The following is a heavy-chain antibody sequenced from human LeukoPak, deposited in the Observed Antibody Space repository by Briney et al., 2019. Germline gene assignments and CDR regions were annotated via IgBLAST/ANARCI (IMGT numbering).Heavy chain of an antibody. D-gene: IGHD6-19*01. CDR3: ARGCPYSSGWIVEYYFDY. V-gene: IGHV4-34*01. Sequence: PSETLSLTCAVYGGSFSGYYWSWIRQPPGKGLEWIGEINHSGSTNYNPSLKSRVTISVDTSKNQFSLKLSSVTAADTAVYYCARGCPYSSGWIVEYYFDYWGQGTLVTVSS. CDR1: GGSFSGYY. CDR2: INHSGST. J-gene: IGHJ4*02.